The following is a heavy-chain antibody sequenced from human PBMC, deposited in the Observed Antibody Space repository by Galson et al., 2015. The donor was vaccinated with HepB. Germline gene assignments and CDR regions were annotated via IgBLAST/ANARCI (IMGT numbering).Heavy chain of an antibody. CDR1: GFSLSTDGLG. D-gene: IGHD3-22*01. V-gene: IGHV2-5*02. CDR3: AYSPREYWQRSGSPYYFHS. J-gene: IGHJ4*02. CDR2: IYWGDDQ. Sequence: PALVKPTQTLTLTCTFSGFSLSTDGLGVAWLRQHPGKAMEWLELIYWGDDQRYRPSLQRRLTITKGTSKDQVVLTMTNMAPVDTGTYFCAYSPREYWQRSGSPYYFHSWGQGTLVTVSS.